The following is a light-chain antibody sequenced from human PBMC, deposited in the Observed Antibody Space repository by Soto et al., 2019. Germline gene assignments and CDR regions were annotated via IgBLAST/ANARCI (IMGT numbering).Light chain of an antibody. Sequence: QSALAQPASGSGSPGQSITISCAGTRSDIGRYNYVSWYQQRRGKAPKHLIYEVSYRPSGVSARFSGSKSGSTASLTISGLQAEDEADYYCSSYSNTTSPHVLFGGGTKVTVL. V-gene: IGLV2-14*01. CDR1: RSDIGRYNY. J-gene: IGLJ2*01. CDR2: EVS. CDR3: SSYSNTTSPHVL.